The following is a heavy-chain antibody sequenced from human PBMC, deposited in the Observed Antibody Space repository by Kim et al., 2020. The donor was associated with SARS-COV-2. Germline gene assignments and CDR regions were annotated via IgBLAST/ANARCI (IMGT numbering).Heavy chain of an antibody. CDR1: GFTFSSYA. Sequence: GGSLRLSCAASGFTFSSYAMSWVRQAPGKGLEWVSAISGSGGSTYYADSVKGRFTISRDNSKNTLYLQMNSLRAEDTAVYYCAKSEVAVAGNSYYYYYYGMDVWGQGTTVTVSS. V-gene: IGHV3-23*01. CDR2: ISGSGGST. D-gene: IGHD6-19*01. CDR3: AKSEVAVAGNSYYYYYYGMDV. J-gene: IGHJ6*02.